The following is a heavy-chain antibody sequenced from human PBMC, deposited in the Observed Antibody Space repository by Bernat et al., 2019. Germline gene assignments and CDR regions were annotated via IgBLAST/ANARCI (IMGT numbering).Heavy chain of an antibody. J-gene: IGHJ5*02. Sequence: LQLQESGPRLVKPSETLSLTCTFSNDSISTRNYHWAWIRQPPGKGLEWIGSIFYTGSAHYNPSLKSRVTISVDTSKNQFSLKLHSVAAADTAVYYCASHHRRAFTLPEYFVAWGQVSLLTVSS. D-gene: IGHD2-21*01. CDR1: NDSISTRNYH. CDR3: ASHHRRAFTLPEYFVA. CDR2: IFYTGSA. V-gene: IGHV4-39*01.